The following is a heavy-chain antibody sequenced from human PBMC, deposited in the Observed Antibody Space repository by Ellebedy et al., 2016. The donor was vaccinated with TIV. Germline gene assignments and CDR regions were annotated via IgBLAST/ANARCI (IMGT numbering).Heavy chain of an antibody. CDR3: AHRGCSSCSSHDAFDM. J-gene: IGHJ3*02. V-gene: IGHV2-5*02. CDR1: GFSLSTSGVG. Sequence: SGPTLVXPTQTLTLTCNFSGFSLSTSGVGVAWIRQPPGKALEWLGIIYWDDDKRYSPSLKTRLTISKDTSRNQVVLTISNMDQVDTATYYCAHRGCSSCSSHDAFDMWGHGAMVTVSS. D-gene: IGHD6-13*01. CDR2: IYWDDDK.